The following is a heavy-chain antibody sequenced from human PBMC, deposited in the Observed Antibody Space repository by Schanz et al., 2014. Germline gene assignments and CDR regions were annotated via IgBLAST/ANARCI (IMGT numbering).Heavy chain of an antibody. CDR2: VFPNGIT. CDR3: ARDTTWRLDL. V-gene: IGHV4-61*02. D-gene: IGHD1-1*01. J-gene: IGHJ2*01. Sequence: QVQLQESGPGLVKPSQTLSLTCTVSGGSIRSGTYYWSWIRQPAGKALEWVGRVFPNGITNYNPSPKSRVPNSLDTAKDQSSLTLTSLTAADTAVYYCARDTTWRLDLWGRGTLVTVSS. CDR1: GGSIRSGTYY.